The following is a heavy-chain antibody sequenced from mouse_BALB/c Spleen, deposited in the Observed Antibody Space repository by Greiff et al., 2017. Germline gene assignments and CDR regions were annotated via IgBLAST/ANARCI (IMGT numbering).Heavy chain of an antibody. V-gene: IGHV5-6-5*01. CDR3: ARGLGLRQGGYFDY. D-gene: IGHD2-4*01. CDR2: ISSGGST. J-gene: IGHJ2*01. Sequence: EVKLVESGGGLVKPGGSLKLSCAASGFTFSSYAMSWVRQTPEKRLEWVASISSGGSTYYPDSVKGRFTISRDNARNILYLQMSSLRSEDTAMYYCARGLGLRQGGYFDYWGQGTTLTVSS. CDR1: GFTFSSYA.